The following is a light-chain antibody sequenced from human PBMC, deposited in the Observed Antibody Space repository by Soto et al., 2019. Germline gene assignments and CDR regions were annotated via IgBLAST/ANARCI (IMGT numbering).Light chain of an antibody. CDR3: SSYAGNNNLL. V-gene: IGLV2-8*01. CDR1: SSDIGAFTY. J-gene: IGLJ2*01. Sequence: QSVLSQPPSASGSPGQSVTISCTGTSSDIGAFTYVSWYQQHPGRAPKLIIYEVSKRPSGVPDRFSGSKSGNTASLTVSGLQADDEADYYCSSYAGNNNLLFGGGTKVTVL. CDR2: EVS.